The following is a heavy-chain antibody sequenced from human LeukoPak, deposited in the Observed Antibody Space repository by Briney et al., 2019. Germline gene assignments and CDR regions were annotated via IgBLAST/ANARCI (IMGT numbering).Heavy chain of an antibody. V-gene: IGHV4-61*01. CDR1: GGSVTSGNYY. CDR2: IHYSGTT. D-gene: IGHD6-19*01. J-gene: IGHJ4*02. CDR3: ARSSSGWYSFDY. Sequence: PSETLSLTCTVSGGSVTSGNYYWSWTRQPPGKGLEWIGFIHYSGTTNYNPSLESRVTISRDSSKNQFSLNLRSVTAADTAVYYCARSSSGWYSFDYWGQGTLVTVSS.